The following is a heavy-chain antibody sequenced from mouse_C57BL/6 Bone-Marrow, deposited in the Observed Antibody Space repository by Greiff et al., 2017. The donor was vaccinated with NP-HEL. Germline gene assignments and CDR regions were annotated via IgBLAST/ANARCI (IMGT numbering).Heavy chain of an antibody. Sequence: EVMLVESEGGLVQPGSSMKLSCTASGFTFSDYYMAWVRQVPEKGLEWVANINYDGSSTYYLDSLKSRFIISRDNAKNILYLQMSSLKSEDTATYYCARWFPYAMDYWGQGTSVTVSS. CDR1: GFTFSDYY. V-gene: IGHV5-16*01. J-gene: IGHJ4*01. D-gene: IGHD2-2*01. CDR3: ARWFPYAMDY. CDR2: INYDGSST.